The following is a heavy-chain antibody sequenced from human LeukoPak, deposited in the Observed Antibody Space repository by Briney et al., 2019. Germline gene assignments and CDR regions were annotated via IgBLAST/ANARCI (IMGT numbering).Heavy chain of an antibody. CDR2: INAGNGNT. V-gene: IGHV1-3*03. Sequence: GASVKVSCKASGYDFTKYAVQWVRQAPGQRLEWMGWINAGNGNTKYSQEFQGRVTITRDTSASTAYMELSSLRSEDMAVYYCARGSISGSFLYYFDYWGQGTLVTVSS. D-gene: IGHD6-19*01. J-gene: IGHJ4*02. CDR3: ARGSISGSFLYYFDY. CDR1: GYDFTKYA.